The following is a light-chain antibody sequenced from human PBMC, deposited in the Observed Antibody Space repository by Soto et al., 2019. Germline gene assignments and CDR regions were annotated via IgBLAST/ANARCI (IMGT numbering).Light chain of an antibody. V-gene: IGLV2-14*03. CDR1: SSDVGGYDY. Sequence: QSALTQPASVSGSPGQSITISCTGTSSDVGGYDYVSWYQQHPAKAPKLIIYAVSNRPSGVSDRFSGSKSGNTASLTISGLQTEDEADYFCSSYTSSNTPVVFGGGTKLTVL. J-gene: IGLJ2*01. CDR2: AVS. CDR3: SSYTSSNTPVV.